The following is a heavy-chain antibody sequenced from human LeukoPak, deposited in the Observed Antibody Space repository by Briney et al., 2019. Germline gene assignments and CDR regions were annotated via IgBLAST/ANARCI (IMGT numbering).Heavy chain of an antibody. V-gene: IGHV4-59*01. CDR2: SYHSGST. CDR1: GGSISSYY. Sequence: SETLSLTCSVSGGSISSYYWNWIRQPPGKALEWIGYSYHSGSTNYNPSLKSRVTISVDTSKKQLSLRLSSVTAADTDAYYCAREQPPLGYFDYWGQGTLVTVSS. D-gene: IGHD5-18*01. J-gene: IGHJ4*02. CDR3: AREQPPLGYFDY.